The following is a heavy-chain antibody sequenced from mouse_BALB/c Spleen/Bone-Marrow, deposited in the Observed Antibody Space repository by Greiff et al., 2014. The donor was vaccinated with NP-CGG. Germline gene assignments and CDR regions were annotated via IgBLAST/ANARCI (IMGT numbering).Heavy chain of an antibody. CDR2: IWAGGST. D-gene: IGHD1-2*01. V-gene: IGHV2-9*02. CDR1: GVLLNSYG. J-gene: IGHJ2*01. Sequence: QVQLKESGPGLGAPSQSLSITCTVSGVLLNSYGLRWVRQPPGKGLEWLGVIWAGGSTNYNSTLMSRLTISKDNSKSQVFLKMNSLQTDDTAMYYCARYYYGFLDYWGQGTTPTVSS. CDR3: ARYYYGFLDY.